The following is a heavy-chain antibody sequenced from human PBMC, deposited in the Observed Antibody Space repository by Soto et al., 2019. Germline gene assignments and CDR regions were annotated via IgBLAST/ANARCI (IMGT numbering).Heavy chain of an antibody. Sequence: QVQLVQSGAEVKKPGASVKVSCKASGYTFTSYDINWVRQATGQGLEWMGWMNPNSGNTGYAQKFQGRVTMTRNTSISTAYMELSSLTSKDTAVYYCASTTGTTGYYYYYGMVVWGQGTTVTVSS. CDR3: ASTTGTTGYYYYYGMVV. V-gene: IGHV1-8*01. CDR1: GYTFTSYD. CDR2: MNPNSGNT. J-gene: IGHJ6*02. D-gene: IGHD1-1*01.